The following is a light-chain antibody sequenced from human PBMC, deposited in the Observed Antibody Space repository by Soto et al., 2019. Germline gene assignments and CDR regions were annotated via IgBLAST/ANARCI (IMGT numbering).Light chain of an antibody. CDR3: QAWDTGSDHVV. Sequence: SYELTQPPSVSVAPGQTARITCGGDYIGDKSVHWFQQKPGQAPVLVVYDDSDRPSGIPERFSGSNSGNTATLTIFRVEAGDEADYYCQAWDTGSDHVVFGGGTKLTVL. J-gene: IGLJ3*02. CDR1: YIGDKS. V-gene: IGLV3-21*02. CDR2: DDS.